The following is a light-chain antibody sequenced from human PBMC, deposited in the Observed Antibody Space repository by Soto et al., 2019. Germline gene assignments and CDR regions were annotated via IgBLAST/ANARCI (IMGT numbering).Light chain of an antibody. CDR1: SSDVGGYNY. V-gene: IGLV2-14*01. J-gene: IGLJ1*01. Sequence: QSALTQPASVSGSPGQSITIYCTGTSSDVGGYNYVAWYQQHPGKVPRLMIYEVSNRPSGVSNRFSGSKSGSTASLTISGLQAEDEADYYCISYTSSSTSYVFGTGTKLTVL. CDR3: ISYTSSSTSYV. CDR2: EVS.